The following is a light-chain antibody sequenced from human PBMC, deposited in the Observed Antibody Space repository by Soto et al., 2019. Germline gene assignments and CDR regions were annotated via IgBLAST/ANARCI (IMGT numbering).Light chain of an antibody. CDR3: QQYNGFSRT. V-gene: IGKV1-5*01. CDR2: DAS. Sequence: DIQLTQSPSTLSASVGDRVTITCRASQSISSWLAWYQQKPGKAPDLLISDASRLESGVPSRFSGGGSGTEFTLTISSLQPDDFATYYCQQYNGFSRTFGQGTKVDI. CDR1: QSISSW. J-gene: IGKJ1*01.